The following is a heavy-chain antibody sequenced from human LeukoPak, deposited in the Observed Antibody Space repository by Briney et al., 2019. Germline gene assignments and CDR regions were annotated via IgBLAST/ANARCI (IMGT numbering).Heavy chain of an antibody. V-gene: IGHV1-2*02. CDR2: INPNSGGT. J-gene: IGHJ4*02. Sequence: ASVKVSCKASGYTFTGFYMHWVRQAPGQGLEWMGWINPNSGGTNYAQKFQGRVTMTRDTSISTAYMEPSRLRSDDTAVYYCARVISGSYRIDYWGQGTLVTVSS. CDR3: ARVISGSYRIDY. CDR1: GYTFTGFY. D-gene: IGHD1-26*01.